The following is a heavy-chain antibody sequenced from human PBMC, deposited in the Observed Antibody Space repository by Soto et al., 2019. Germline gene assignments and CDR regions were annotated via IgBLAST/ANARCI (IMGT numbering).Heavy chain of an antibody. CDR2: INPNSGGT. V-gene: IGHV1-2*02. D-gene: IGHD6-19*01. CDR1: GYTFTGYY. Sequence: QVQLVQSGAEVKKPGASVKVSCKASGYTFTGYYMHWVRQAPGQGLEWMGWINPNSGGTNYAQKFQGRVTMTRDTSISTAYMELSRLRSDDTAVYYCARAGPRSIAVAGTGFGYWGQGTLVTVSS. CDR3: ARAGPRSIAVAGTGFGY. J-gene: IGHJ4*02.